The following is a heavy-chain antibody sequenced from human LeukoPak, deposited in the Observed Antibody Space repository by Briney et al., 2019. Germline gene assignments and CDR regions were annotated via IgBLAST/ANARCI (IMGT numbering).Heavy chain of an antibody. CDR3: GSLPQVRGVTVLDY. V-gene: IGHV4-34*01. D-gene: IGHD3-10*01. CDR1: GGSFNDYY. CDR2: INHSGST. Sequence: SETLSLTCALYGGSFNDYYWSWIRQPPGKGLEWIGEINHSGSTNYNPSLKSRVTISVDTSKNQFSLKLSSVTAADTAVYYCGSLPQVRGVTVLDYWGQGTLVTVSS. J-gene: IGHJ4*02.